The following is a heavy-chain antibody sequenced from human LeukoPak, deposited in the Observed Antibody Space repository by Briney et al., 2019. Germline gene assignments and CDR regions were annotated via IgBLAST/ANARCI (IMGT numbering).Heavy chain of an antibody. CDR2: IYWDDDK. J-gene: IGHJ4*02. CDR3: VHRTTAMVTDYFDY. Sequence: SGPTLVNPTQTLTLTCTFSGFSLSTSGVGVGWIRQPPGKALEWLAVIYWDDDKRYSPSLKSRLTITKDTSKKQVDLTMTNMDPVDTATYYCVHRTTAMVTDYFDYWGQGTLVTVSS. D-gene: IGHD5-18*01. V-gene: IGHV2-5*02. CDR1: GFSLSTSGVG.